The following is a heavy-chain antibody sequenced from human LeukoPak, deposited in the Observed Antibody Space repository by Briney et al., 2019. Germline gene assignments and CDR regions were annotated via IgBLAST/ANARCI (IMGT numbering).Heavy chain of an antibody. Sequence: ASVKVSCKASGYTFTSYDINWVRQATGQGLEWMGWMNPNSGNTGYAQKFQGRVTITRNTSISTAYMELSSLRSEDTAVYYCARWGSSWGTDAFDILGQGTMVTVSS. CDR2: MNPNSGNT. V-gene: IGHV1-8*03. CDR3: ARWGSSWGTDAFDI. D-gene: IGHD6-13*01. CDR1: GYTFTSYD. J-gene: IGHJ3*02.